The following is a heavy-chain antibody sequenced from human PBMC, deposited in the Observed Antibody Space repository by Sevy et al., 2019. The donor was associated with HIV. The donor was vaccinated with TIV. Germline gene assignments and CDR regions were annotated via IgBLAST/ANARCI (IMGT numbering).Heavy chain of an antibody. Sequence: ALVKVSCEASGYTFTSYGIIWVRQAPGQGLEWMGWISAYNGNTNYSQRLQGRVTMTTDTSTSTAYMELTSLRSDDTAVYYCARGPRKYYDSSGYYYPPSYWGQGTLVTVSS. V-gene: IGHV1-18*01. J-gene: IGHJ4*02. CDR2: ISAYNGNT. CDR3: ARGPRKYYDSSGYYYPPSY. CDR1: GYTFTSYG. D-gene: IGHD3-22*01.